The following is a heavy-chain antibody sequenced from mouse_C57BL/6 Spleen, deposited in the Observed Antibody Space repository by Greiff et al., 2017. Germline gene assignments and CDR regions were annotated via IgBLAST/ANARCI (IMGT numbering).Heavy chain of an antibody. CDR3: ARAGYGNYFDY. J-gene: IGHJ2*01. CDR2: IDPSDSYT. V-gene: IGHV1-50*01. Sequence: VQLQQSGAELVKPGASVKLSCKASGYTFTSYWMQWVKQRPGQGLEWIGEIDPSDSYTNYNQKFKSKATLTVDTSSSTAYMQLSSLTSEDSAVYYCARAGYGNYFDYWGQGTTLTVSS. CDR1: GYTFTSYW. D-gene: IGHD2-1*01.